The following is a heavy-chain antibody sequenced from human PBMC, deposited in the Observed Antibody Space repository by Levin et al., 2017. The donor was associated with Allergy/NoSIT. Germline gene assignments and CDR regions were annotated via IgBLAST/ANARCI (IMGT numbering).Heavy chain of an antibody. CDR3: ARAGFDITIFGVRDYWFDP. D-gene: IGHD3-3*01. J-gene: IGHJ5*02. V-gene: IGHV4-59*01. CDR1: GGSISSYY. Sequence: SETLSLTCTVSGGSISSYYWSWIRQPPGKGLEWIGYIYYSGSTNYNPSLKSRVTISVDTSKNQFSLKLSSVTAADTAVYYCARAGFDITIFGVRDYWFDPWGQGTLVTVSS. CDR2: IYYSGST.